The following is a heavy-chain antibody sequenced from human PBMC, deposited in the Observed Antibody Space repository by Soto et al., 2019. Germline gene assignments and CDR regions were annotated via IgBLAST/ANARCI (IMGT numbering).Heavy chain of an antibody. D-gene: IGHD6-19*01. V-gene: IGHV3-53*01. CDR3: ARDGSSGRKDYYYHGMDV. Sequence: GGSLRLSCAASGFTVSSNYMSWVRQAPGKGLEWVSVIYSGGSTYYADSVKGRFTISRDNSKNTLYLQMNSLRAEDTAVYYCARDGSSGRKDYYYHGMDVWVQWTTVTVSS. J-gene: IGHJ6*02. CDR2: IYSGGST. CDR1: GFTVSSNY.